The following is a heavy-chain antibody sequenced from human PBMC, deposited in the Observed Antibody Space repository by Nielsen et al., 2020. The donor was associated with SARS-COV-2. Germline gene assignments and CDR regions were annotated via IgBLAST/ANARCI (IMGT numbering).Heavy chain of an antibody. J-gene: IGHJ4*02. D-gene: IGHD3-3*01. CDR3: TRDLGFLVAFDY. CDR2: IRSKAYGGTT. Sequence: GGSLRLSCAASGFTFSSYAMSWVRQAPGKGLEWVGFIRSKAYGGTTEYAASVKGRFTISRDDSKSIAYLQMNSLKTEDTAVYYCTRDLGFLVAFDYWGQGTLVTVSS. V-gene: IGHV3-49*04. CDR1: GFTFSSYA.